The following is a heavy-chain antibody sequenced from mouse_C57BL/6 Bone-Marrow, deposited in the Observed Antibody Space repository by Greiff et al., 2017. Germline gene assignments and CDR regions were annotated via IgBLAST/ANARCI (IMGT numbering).Heavy chain of an antibody. J-gene: IGHJ2*01. D-gene: IGHD1-1*01. CDR3: TRSLIYYGTNY. V-gene: IGHV14-2*01. Sequence: EVQLQQSGAELVKPGASVKLSCTASGFNIKDYYIHWVKQRTEQGLEWTGRIDPEDGETKYAPKFQDKATITADTSSNTAYLQLSSLTSEDTAVYYCTRSLIYYGTNYWGQGTTLTVSS. CDR2: IDPEDGET. CDR1: GFNIKDYY.